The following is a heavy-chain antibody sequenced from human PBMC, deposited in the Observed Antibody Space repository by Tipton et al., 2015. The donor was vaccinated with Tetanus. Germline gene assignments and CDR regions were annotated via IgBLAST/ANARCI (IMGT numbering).Heavy chain of an antibody. J-gene: IGHJ6*02. CDR1: GFTFSIYA. V-gene: IGHV3-23*01. CDR3: AKEFCSSGSCQTYYSYYGLDV. CDR2: ITGNGGTT. Sequence: PLRLSCAASGFTFSIYAMSWVRQAPGKGLEWVSTITGNGGTTYYADSVRGRFPISRDDSENTLYLQMNSLRVEDTAVYYCAKEFCSSGSCQTYYSYYGLDVWGQGTTVTVSS. D-gene: IGHD2-15*01.